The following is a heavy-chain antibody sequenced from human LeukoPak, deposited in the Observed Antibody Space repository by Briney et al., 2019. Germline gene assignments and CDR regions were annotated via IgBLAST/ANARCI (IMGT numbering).Heavy chain of an antibody. CDR1: GYTFTSYD. CDR3: AIHYDFWSGYSLDAFDI. V-gene: IGHV1-8*03. J-gene: IGHJ3*02. CDR2: MNPNSGNT. Sequence: ASVKVSCKASGYTFTSYDINWVRQATGQGLEWMGWMNPNSGNTGYAQKFQGRVTITRNTSISTAYMELSSLRSEDTAVYYCAIHYDFWSGYSLDAFDIWGQGTMVTASS. D-gene: IGHD3-3*01.